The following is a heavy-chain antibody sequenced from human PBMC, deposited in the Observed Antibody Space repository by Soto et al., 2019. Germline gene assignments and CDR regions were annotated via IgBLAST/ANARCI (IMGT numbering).Heavy chain of an antibody. D-gene: IGHD2-15*01. CDR3: ARAGAATLSDY. CDR2: IYYSGSA. CDR1: GGSISSYY. Sequence: SETLSLTCTVSGGSISSYYWSWFRQPPGKGLEWIGYIYYSGSANYNPSLKSRVTISVDTSKNQFSLKLSSVTAADTAVYYCARAGAATLSDYWGQGTLVTVSS. V-gene: IGHV4-59*01. J-gene: IGHJ4*02.